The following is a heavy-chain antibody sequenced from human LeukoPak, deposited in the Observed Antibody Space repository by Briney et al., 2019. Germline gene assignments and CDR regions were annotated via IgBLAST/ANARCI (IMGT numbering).Heavy chain of an antibody. V-gene: IGHV3-21*04. D-gene: IGHD3-22*01. J-gene: IGHJ4*02. CDR1: GFTFSSYS. Sequence: PGGSLRLSCAASGFTFSSYSMNWVRQAPGKGLEWVSSISSSSSYIYYADSVKGRFTISRDNAKNSLYLQMNSLRAEDTALYYCAKDISPYYDSSGGDDYWGQGTLVTVSS. CDR3: AKDISPYYDSSGGDDY. CDR2: ISSSSSYI.